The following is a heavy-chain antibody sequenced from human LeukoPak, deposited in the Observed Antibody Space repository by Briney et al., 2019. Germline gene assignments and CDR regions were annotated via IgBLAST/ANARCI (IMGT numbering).Heavy chain of an antibody. J-gene: IGHJ5*02. CDR1: GFTFSGYA. D-gene: IGHD2/OR15-2a*01. CDR3: ARSNSPSRFEP. CDR2: IGGTNGRT. Sequence: GGSLRLSCTASGFTFSGYAMSWVRQAPGKGLEWVSAIGGTNGRTYYADSVKGRFTISRDNSKNTLYLQMNSLRAEDTAVYYCARSNSPSRFEPWGQGTLVTVSS. V-gene: IGHV3-23*01.